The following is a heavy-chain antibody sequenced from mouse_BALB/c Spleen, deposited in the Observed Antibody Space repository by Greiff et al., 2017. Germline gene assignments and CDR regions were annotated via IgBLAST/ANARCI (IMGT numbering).Heavy chain of an antibody. CDR1: GFSLTSYG. J-gene: IGHJ2*01. V-gene: IGHV2-2*02. Sequence: VKLVESGPGLVQPSQSLSITCTVSGFSLTSYGVHWVRQSPGKGLEWLGVIWSGGSTDYNAAFISRLSISKDNSKSQVFFKMNSLQANDTAIYYCAIPALGGYFDYWGQGTTLTVSS. CDR3: AIPALGGYFDY. CDR2: IWSGGST. D-gene: IGHD2-10*02.